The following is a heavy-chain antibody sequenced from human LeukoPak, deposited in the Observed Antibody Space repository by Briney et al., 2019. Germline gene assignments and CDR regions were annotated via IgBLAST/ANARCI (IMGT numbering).Heavy chain of an antibody. CDR3: ARGAWFDP. J-gene: IGHJ5*02. Sequence: GGSLRLPCVPLDLTLGSYEWTWVRRAPEKGLEWVSYISYSGSTIYYADSVKGRFTISRDNAKNSLYLQMNSLRAEDTAVYYRARGAWFDPWGQGTLVTVSS. V-gene: IGHV3-48*03. D-gene: IGHD3-16*01. CDR1: DLTLGSYE. CDR2: ISYSGSTI.